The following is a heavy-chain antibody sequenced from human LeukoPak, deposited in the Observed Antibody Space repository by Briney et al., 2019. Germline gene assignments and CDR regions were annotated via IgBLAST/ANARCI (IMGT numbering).Heavy chain of an antibody. CDR2: IIPIFGTA. V-gene: IGHV1-69*05. CDR3: ARVRPYYYYMDV. CDR1: GGTFISYA. Sequence: ASVKVSCKASGGTFISYAISWVRQAPGQGLEWMGGIIPIFGTANYAQKFQGRVTITTDESTSTAYMELSSLRSEDTAVYYCARVRPYYYYMDVWGKGTTVTVSS. J-gene: IGHJ6*03.